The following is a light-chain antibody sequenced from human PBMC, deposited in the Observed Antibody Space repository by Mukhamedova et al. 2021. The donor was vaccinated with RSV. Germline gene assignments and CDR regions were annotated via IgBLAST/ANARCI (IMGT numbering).Light chain of an antibody. J-gene: IGLJ1*01. CDR1: SSDVGGYNY. CDR2: DVS. V-gene: IGLV2-23*02. Sequence: TISCTGSSSDVGGYNYVSWYQQHPGKAPKLMIYDVSKWPSGVSNRFSGSKSGNTASLTISGLQAEEEADYYCCSYGGGNTPLAFGT. CDR3: CSYGGGNTPLA.